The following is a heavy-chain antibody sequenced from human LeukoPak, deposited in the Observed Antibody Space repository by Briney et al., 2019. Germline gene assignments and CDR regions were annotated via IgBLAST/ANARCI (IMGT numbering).Heavy chain of an antibody. CDR2: IYPGDSDT. Sequence: GESLKISCKSSGYSFTSYWIGWVRQMPGKGLEWKGIIYPGDSDTRYSPSFQGQVTISADKSISTAYLQWSSLKASDTAMYYCARLAVADQNYCGMDVWGQGTTVTVSS. CDR3: ARLAVADQNYCGMDV. J-gene: IGHJ6*02. V-gene: IGHV5-51*01. D-gene: IGHD6-19*01. CDR1: GYSFTSYW.